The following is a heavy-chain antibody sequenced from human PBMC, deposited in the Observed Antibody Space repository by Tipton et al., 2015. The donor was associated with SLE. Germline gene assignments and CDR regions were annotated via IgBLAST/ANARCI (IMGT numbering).Heavy chain of an antibody. CDR3: ARLLRGYSYGWNAFDI. D-gene: IGHD5-18*01. CDR1: GGSISSYY. J-gene: IGHJ3*02. Sequence: TLSLTCTVSGGSISSYYWSWIRQPPGKGLEWIGYIYYSGSTNYNPSLKSRVTISVDTSKNQFSVNRSSVTAADTAVYYCARLLRGYSYGWNAFDIWGQGTMVTVSS. CDR2: IYYSGST. V-gene: IGHV4-59*08.